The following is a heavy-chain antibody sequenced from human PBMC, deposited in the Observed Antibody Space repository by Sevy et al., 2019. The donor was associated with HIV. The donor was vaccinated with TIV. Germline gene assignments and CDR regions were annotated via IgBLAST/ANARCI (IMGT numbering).Heavy chain of an antibody. CDR2: VSSSSTYI. CDR3: ARDLCTGGVCPRWGYYYYGMDV. J-gene: IGHJ6*02. CDR1: GFSFSTYA. D-gene: IGHD2-8*02. Sequence: GGSLRLSCAASGFSFSTYAMNWVRQAPGKGLEWVSSVSSSSTYIYYADSVKGRFTISRDNAKNSMYLQMNSLRAEDTAVYYCARDLCTGGVCPRWGYYYYGMDVRGQRTTVTVSS. V-gene: IGHV3-21*06.